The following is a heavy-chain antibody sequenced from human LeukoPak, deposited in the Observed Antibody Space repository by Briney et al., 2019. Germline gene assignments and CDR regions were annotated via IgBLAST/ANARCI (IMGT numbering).Heavy chain of an antibody. CDR2: ISSSGSTI. CDR3: ARDPRFRGSYYRRMDRRAFDI. J-gene: IGHJ3*02. Sequence: GGSLRLSCAASGITFSDYYMSWIRQAPGKGLEWVSYISSSGSTIYYADSVKGRFTISRDNAKNSLYLQMNSLRAEDTAVYYCARDPRFRGSYYRRMDRRAFDIWGQGTMVTVSS. V-gene: IGHV3-11*04. CDR1: GITFSDYY. D-gene: IGHD1-26*01.